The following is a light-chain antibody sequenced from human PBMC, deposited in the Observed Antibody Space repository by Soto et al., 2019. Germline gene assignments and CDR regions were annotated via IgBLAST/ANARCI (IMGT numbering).Light chain of an antibody. Sequence: QSALTQPPSVSGSPGQSVTISCTGTSSDIGSYNRVSWYRQPPGTAPKLMIYEVSNRPSGVPDRFSGSKSGNTASLTISGLQAEDEADYYCSSHTSSSTFPVVFGGGTKLTVL. J-gene: IGLJ2*01. V-gene: IGLV2-18*02. CDR3: SSHTSSSTFPVV. CDR2: EVS. CDR1: SSDIGSYNR.